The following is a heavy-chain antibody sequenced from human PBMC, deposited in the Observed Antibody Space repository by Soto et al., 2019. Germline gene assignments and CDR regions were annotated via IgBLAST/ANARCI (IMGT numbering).Heavy chain of an antibody. J-gene: IGHJ4*02. CDR3: ARGDCTNGVCYRGGGYFDY. Sequence: QVQLVQSGAEVKKPGSSVKVSCKASGGTFSSYAISWVRQAPGQGLEWMGGIIPIFGTANYAQKFQGRVTIPADKPPSTAYMGLSSLRSEETAVYYCARGDCTNGVCYRGGGYFDYWGQGTLVTVSS. CDR1: GGTFSSYA. D-gene: IGHD2-8*01. V-gene: IGHV1-69*06. CDR2: IIPIFGTA.